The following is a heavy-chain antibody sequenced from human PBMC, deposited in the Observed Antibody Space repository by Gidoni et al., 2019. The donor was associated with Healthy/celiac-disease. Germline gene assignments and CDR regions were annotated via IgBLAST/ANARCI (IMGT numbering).Heavy chain of an antibody. Sequence: EVQLVESGGGLVQPGGSLRLSCAASGFTFSSYWMSWVRQAPGKGREWVANIKQDGSEKYYVDSVKGRFTISRDNAKNSLYLQMNSLRAEDTAVYYCARVGGGYYFDYWGQGTLVTVSS. V-gene: IGHV3-7*01. D-gene: IGHD3-16*01. J-gene: IGHJ4*02. CDR2: IKQDGSEK. CDR1: GFTFSSYW. CDR3: ARVGGGYYFDY.